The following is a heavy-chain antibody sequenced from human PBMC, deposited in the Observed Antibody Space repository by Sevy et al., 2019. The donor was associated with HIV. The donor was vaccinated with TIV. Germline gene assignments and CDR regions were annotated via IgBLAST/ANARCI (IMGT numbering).Heavy chain of an antibody. CDR1: GFSFSYYG. CDR3: ANAYSGSYSHSYLYALDV. J-gene: IGHJ6*02. CDR2: ISHDGINE. D-gene: IGHD1-26*01. Sequence: GGSLRLSCTGSGFSFSYYGIHWVRQAPGKGLDWVALISHDGINEYYADSVKGRFTISREDSKNTVYLEMNRLRNEDTANYFGANAYSGSYSHSYLYALDVWGQGTTVTVSS. V-gene: IGHV3-30*18.